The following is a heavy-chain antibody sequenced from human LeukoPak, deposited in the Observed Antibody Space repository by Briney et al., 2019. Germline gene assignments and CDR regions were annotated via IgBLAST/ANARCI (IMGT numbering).Heavy chain of an antibody. CDR3: ARDPGIAAADTVGHFDY. J-gene: IGHJ4*02. CDR1: GFTFSSYW. Sequence: GGSLRLSCAASGFTFSSYWMTWVRQAPGKGLEWVANIKQDGSEIYYVDSVKGRFTISRDNTKNSLYLQMNSPRAEDTAVYYCARDPGIAAADTVGHFDYWGQGTLVTVSS. V-gene: IGHV3-7*01. CDR2: IKQDGSEI. D-gene: IGHD6-13*01.